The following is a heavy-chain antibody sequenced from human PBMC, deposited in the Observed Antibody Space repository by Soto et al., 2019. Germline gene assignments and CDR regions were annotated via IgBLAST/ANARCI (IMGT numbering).Heavy chain of an antibody. V-gene: IGHV4-34*01. D-gene: IGHD5-18*01. CDR1: GGSFSGYY. Sequence: QVQLQQWGAGLLKPSETLSLTCAVYGGSFSGYYWSWIRQPPGKGLEWIGEINHSGSTNYNPSLKSRVTISVDTSKNQFSLKLSSETAADTAVYYCARTRAWIQLWLRGKYYFDYWGQGTLVTVSS. CDR3: ARTRAWIQLWLRGKYYFDY. J-gene: IGHJ4*02. CDR2: INHSGST.